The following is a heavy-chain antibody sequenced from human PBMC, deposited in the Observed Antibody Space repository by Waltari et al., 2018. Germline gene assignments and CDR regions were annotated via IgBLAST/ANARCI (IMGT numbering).Heavy chain of an antibody. V-gene: IGHV3-30-3*01. J-gene: IGHJ4*02. CDR1: GFTFSSYA. D-gene: IGHD4-17*01. Sequence: QVQLVESGGGVVQPGRSLRLSCAASGFTFSSYAMHWVRQAPGKGLEWVAVISYDGSKKYYADSVKGRFTISRDNSKNTLYLQMNSLRAEDTAVYYCARAPTVTTWTDYWGQGTLVTVSS. CDR2: ISYDGSKK. CDR3: ARAPTVTTWTDY.